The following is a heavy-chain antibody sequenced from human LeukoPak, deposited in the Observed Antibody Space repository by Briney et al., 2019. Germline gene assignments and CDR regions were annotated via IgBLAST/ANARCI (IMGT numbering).Heavy chain of an antibody. CDR1: GGSINTRNYF. V-gene: IGHV4-61*01. D-gene: IGHD3-10*01. CDR2: IYYSGST. J-gene: IGHJ5*02. CDR3: ARDGFGEGARFDP. Sequence: PSETLSLTCTVSGGSINTRNYFWGWVRQPPGKGLEWIGYIYYSGSTNYNPSLKSRVTISVDTSKNQFSLKLSSVTAADTAVYYCARDGFGEGARFDPWGQGTLVTVSS.